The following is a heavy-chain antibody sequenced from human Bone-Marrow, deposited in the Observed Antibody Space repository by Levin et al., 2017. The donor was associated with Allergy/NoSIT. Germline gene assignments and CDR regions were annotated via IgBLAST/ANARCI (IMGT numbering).Heavy chain of an antibody. V-gene: IGHV4-31*03. CDR1: GDSISTPSYH. CDR3: ARGTALPLLEWS. Sequence: SQTLSLTCTVFGDSISTPSYHWNWIRQQPGKGLEWIGWIYYSGSSQYNPSLKNRATISVDTSQKRFSLQLTSVTAADTAVYYCARGTALPLLEWSWGQGTLVTVSS. D-gene: IGHD3-3*01. CDR2: IYYSGSS. J-gene: IGHJ5*02.